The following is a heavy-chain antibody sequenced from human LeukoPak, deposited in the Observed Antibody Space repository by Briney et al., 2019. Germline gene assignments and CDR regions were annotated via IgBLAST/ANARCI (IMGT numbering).Heavy chain of an antibody. D-gene: IGHD5-18*01. CDR2: IYHSGST. CDR3: ARTITVDTAMVYAFDY. J-gene: IGHJ4*02. CDR1: GGSISSGGYS. V-gene: IGHV4-30-2*01. Sequence: PSETLSLTCAVSGGSISSGGYSWSWIRQPPGKGLEWIGYIYHSGSTYYNPSLKSRVTISVDRSKNQFSLKLSSVTAADTAVYYCARTITVDTAMVYAFDYWGQGTLVTVSS.